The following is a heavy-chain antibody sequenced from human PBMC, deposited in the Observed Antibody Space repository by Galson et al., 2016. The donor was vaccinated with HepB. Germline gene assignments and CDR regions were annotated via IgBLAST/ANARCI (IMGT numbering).Heavy chain of an antibody. Sequence: SETLSLTCTVSGGSISSYYWSWIRQPPGKGLEWIGYIHYSGSTNYNPSLKSRVTISVDTSKNKFSLKLSSVTAADPAVYYCATYTSGSGFDNWGQGTLVTVSS. CDR3: ATYTSGSGFDN. CDR1: GGSISSYY. J-gene: IGHJ4*02. D-gene: IGHD6-19*01. CDR2: IHYSGST. V-gene: IGHV4-59*01.